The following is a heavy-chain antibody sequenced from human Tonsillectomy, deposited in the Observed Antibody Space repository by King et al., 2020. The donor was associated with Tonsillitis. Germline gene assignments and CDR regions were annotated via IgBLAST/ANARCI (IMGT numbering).Heavy chain of an antibody. D-gene: IGHD2-8*01. CDR2: ISGDGSST. CDR3: AKVVLMLPCVAFDS. J-gene: IGHJ3*01. V-gene: IGHV3-23*04. CDR1: GFTFSSYA. Sequence: VQLVESGGGLVQPGGSLRLSCAASGFTFSSYAMSWVRQAPGKGLEWVAAISGDGSSTYYADSVKGRFTISRDNSKNTLYLQMNSLEAEDPAVYYCAKVVLMLPCVAFDSLGQGPMVPVSS.